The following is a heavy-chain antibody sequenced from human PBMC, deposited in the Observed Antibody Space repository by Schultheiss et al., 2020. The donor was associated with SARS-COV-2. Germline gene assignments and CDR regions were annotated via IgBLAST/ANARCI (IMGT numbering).Heavy chain of an antibody. V-gene: IGHV2-5*02. Sequence: SGPTLVKPTETLTLTCTVSGFSLSNARMGVSWIRQPPGKALEWLAHVYWDDDKGYSPSLKSRLTITKDTSKNQVVLTMTNMDPVDTATYYCAHSAADYDVLTGYSRVPHGMDVWGQGTTVTVSS. CDR1: GFSLSNARMG. J-gene: IGHJ6*02. CDR2: VYWDDDK. CDR3: AHSAADYDVLTGYSRVPHGMDV. D-gene: IGHD3-9*01.